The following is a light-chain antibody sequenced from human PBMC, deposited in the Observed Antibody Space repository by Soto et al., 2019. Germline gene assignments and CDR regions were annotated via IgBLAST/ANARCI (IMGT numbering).Light chain of an antibody. CDR3: QQAFSFPFT. CDR2: AAS. CDR1: QGISSY. V-gene: IGKV1-8*01. J-gene: IGKJ3*01. Sequence: AIRMTQSPSSFSASTGDRVTITCRASQGISSYLAWYQQKPGKAPKLLIYAASTLQSGVPSRFSGSGSGTDFTLTISCLQSEDFATYYCQQAFSFPFTFGPGT.